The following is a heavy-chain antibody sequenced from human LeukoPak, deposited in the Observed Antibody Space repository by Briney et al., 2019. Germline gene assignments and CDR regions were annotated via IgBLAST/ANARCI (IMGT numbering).Heavy chain of an antibody. D-gene: IGHD2-15*01. Sequence: AGGSLRLSCEASGFTFSNYWMHWVRQAPGKGLMWVSQISTDGSQTFYADSVKGRFTISRDNAKNTLFLQMNSLRVEDTAVYYCASWVVAAAVSDYWGQGTLVTVSS. CDR2: ISTDGSQT. CDR1: GFTFSNYW. CDR3: ASWVVAAAVSDY. J-gene: IGHJ4*02. V-gene: IGHV3-74*01.